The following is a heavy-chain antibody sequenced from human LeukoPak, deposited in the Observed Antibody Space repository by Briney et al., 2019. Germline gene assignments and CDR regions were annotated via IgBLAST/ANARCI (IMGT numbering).Heavy chain of an antibody. V-gene: IGHV3-21*01. CDR3: ARDPRASTAAAGWFDP. CDR1: GFTLRVYT. CDR2: ISRSGTYT. Sequence: PGGSLRLSCAVSGFTLRVYTMNWVRQAPGKGLEWVSSISRSGTYTFYADSVKGRFTISRDSAENSLFLQMNSLRAEDTAVYYCARDPRASTAAAGWFDPWGQGALVIVSS. J-gene: IGHJ5*02. D-gene: IGHD6-13*01.